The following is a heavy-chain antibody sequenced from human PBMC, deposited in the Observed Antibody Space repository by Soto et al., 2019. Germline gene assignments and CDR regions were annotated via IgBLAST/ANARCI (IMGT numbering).Heavy chain of an antibody. V-gene: IGHV3-64*01. CDR3: ARAVSYISSYIDY. CDR1: GFTFSSYA. J-gene: IGHJ4*02. D-gene: IGHD2-2*02. Sequence: PGGSLRLSCAASGFTFSSYAMHWVRQAPGKGLEYVSAISSNGDSTYYANSVKGRFTISRDNSKNTLYLQMGSLRAEDMAVYFCARAVSYISSYIDYWGQGTLVTVSS. CDR2: ISSNGDST.